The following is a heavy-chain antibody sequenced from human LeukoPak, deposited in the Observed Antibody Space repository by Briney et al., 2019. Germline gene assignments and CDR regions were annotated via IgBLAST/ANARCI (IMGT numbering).Heavy chain of an antibody. D-gene: IGHD3-10*01. CDR3: AKDTDLWFGEFDV. Sequence: GGSLRLSCAASGFIFKSYAMTWVRQAPTKGLEWVSSVSGSGGRRYYADSVKGRFTISRDNSNNTLYLEMNSLRVEDTAIYYCAKDTDLWFGEFDVWGQGTVVTVSS. CDR1: GFIFKSYA. CDR2: VSGSGGRR. J-gene: IGHJ4*02. V-gene: IGHV3-23*01.